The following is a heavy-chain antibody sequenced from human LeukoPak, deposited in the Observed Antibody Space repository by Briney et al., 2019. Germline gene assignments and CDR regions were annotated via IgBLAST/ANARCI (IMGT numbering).Heavy chain of an antibody. CDR2: IIPIFGTA. D-gene: IGHD3-22*01. CDR1: GGTFISYA. J-gene: IGHJ4*02. CDR3: ARKSEYYDSSGYSSWFDY. Sequence: SVKVSCKASGGTFISYAISWVRQAPGQGLEWMGGIIPIFGTANYAQKFQGRVTITTDESTSTAYMELSSLRSEDTAVYYCARKSEYYDSSGYSSWFDYWGQGTLVTVSS. V-gene: IGHV1-69*05.